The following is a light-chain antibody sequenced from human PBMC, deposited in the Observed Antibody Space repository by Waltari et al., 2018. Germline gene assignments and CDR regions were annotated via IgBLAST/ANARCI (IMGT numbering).Light chain of an antibody. CDR2: GAS. CDR1: QSVGRS. CDR3: QHYVRLPVT. J-gene: IGKJ1*01. V-gene: IGKV3-20*01. Sequence: DIVLTQSPGTLSLSPGERATLSCWASQSVGRSLAWYQQKRGQAPRLLIYGASTRSTGIPDRFSGSGSGTDFSLTISRLRPEDFAVYYCQHYVRLPVTFGQGTKLEIK.